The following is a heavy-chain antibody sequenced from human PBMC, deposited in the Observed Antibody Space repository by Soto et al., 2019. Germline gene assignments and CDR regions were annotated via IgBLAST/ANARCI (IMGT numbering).Heavy chain of an antibody. CDR2: VNSGGNT. J-gene: IGHJ6*02. CDR1: GFTVSSKY. D-gene: IGHD6-6*01. V-gene: IGHV3-66*01. CDR3: GKSSGASYIAARLYYYYYGMDV. Sequence: GGSLRLSCSASGFTVSSKYMSWVRQPPGKEPEWVALVNSGGNTYYAESVKGRFNISRDSSKNTLDLQLNSLRAEDTAVYYCGKSSGASYIAARLYYYYYGMDVWGQGTTVTVSS.